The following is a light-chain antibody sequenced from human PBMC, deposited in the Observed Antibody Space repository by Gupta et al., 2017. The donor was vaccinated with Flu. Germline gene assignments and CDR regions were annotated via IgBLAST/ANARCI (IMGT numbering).Light chain of an antibody. V-gene: IGLV2-14*01. Sequence: QSALTQPASVPGSPGQSFTISCTGTSSDVGGYNSVSWYQHHPGKAPKLMIYDVNNWPSGVSDLFSGSKSGSTASLTISGLQAEDEAEYYCSSYTSSTTLVFGTGTKVNVL. J-gene: IGLJ1*01. CDR2: DVN. CDR1: SSDVGGYNS. CDR3: SSYTSSTTLV.